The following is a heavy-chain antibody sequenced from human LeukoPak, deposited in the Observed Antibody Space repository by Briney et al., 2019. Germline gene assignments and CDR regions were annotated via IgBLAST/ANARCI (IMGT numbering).Heavy chain of an antibody. V-gene: IGHV1-8*03. CDR1: GYTFTSYD. CDR3: AGGKDKEMDF. J-gene: IGHJ4*01. CDR2: MNPNSGNT. D-gene: IGHD5-24*01. Sequence: ASVNVSFKASGYTFTSYDINWVRQATGQGLEWMGWMNPNSGNTGYAQKFQGRVTITRNTSISTAYMELSSLRSEDTAVYYCAGGKDKEMDFWGQGTLVTVSS.